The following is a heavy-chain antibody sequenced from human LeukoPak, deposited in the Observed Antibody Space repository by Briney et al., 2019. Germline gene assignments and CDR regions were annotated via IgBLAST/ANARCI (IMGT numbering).Heavy chain of an antibody. J-gene: IGHJ4*02. D-gene: IGHD1-7*01. CDR2: ISTTSGTI. V-gene: IGHV3-48*02. CDR3: TRGGNYPFDY. CDR1: GFTFSGYG. Sequence: GGSLRLSCAASGFTFSGYGFNWVRLAPGKGLEWVSYISTTSGTIFYADSVKGRFTISRDNAKNSLYLQMNSLRDEDTAVYYCTRGGNYPFDYWGQGTLVTVSS.